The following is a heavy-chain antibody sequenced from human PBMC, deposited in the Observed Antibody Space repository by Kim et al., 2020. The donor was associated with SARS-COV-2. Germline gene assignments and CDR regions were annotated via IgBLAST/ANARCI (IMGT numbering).Heavy chain of an antibody. CDR2: INADRSVI. J-gene: IGHJ4*02. D-gene: IGHD1-26*01. Sequence: GGSLRLSCAASGFTFSDHWMHWVRQAPGKGPVWVSRINADRSVIEYAASVKGRLTISRDNAKSTLDLQMNSLRPEDTAVYYCARGSGSYGFDSWGQGILV. CDR1: GFTFSDHW. CDR3: ARGSGSYGFDS. V-gene: IGHV3-74*01.